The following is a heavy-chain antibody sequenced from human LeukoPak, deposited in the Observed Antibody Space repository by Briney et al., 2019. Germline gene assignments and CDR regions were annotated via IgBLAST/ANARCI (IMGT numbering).Heavy chain of an antibody. Sequence: GESLKISCKHSGYNFASQWIGWVRQMPGKGLEWMGIINPGNSDIVYTPSFQGQVSFSADKSTSTVFLQWGSLKAPDSAMYYCSTRAFSDTSPVAWGQGTLVTVSS. J-gene: IGHJ5*02. CDR1: GYNFASQW. CDR2: INPGNSDI. V-gene: IGHV5-51*01. D-gene: IGHD3-22*01. CDR3: STRAFSDTSPVA.